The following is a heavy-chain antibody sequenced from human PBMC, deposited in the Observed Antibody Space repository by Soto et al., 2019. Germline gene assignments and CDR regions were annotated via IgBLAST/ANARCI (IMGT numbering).Heavy chain of an antibody. Sequence: SETLSLTCAVSSGSISSSNWWSWVRQPPGKGLEWIGEIYHSGSTNYNPSLKSRVTISVDKSKNQFSLKLSSVTAADTAVYYCARDSRDGDYVNWFDPWGQGTLVTVSS. V-gene: IGHV4-4*02. CDR3: ARDSRDGDYVNWFDP. CDR1: SGSISSSNW. J-gene: IGHJ5*02. D-gene: IGHD4-17*01. CDR2: IYHSGST.